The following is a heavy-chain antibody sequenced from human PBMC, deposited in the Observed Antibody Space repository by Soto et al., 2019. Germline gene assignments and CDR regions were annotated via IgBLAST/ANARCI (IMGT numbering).Heavy chain of an antibody. D-gene: IGHD4-4*01. CDR3: ATVYMGLFQHLFDV. CDR2: ISSDSSTI. V-gene: IGHV3-11*01. CDR1: GFTFSNYY. Sequence: GGSLRLSCAASGFTFSNYYMSWIRQAPGKGLEWVAHISSDSSTIFYADAARGRFTTSRENAKESLYLQMNSLRAEDTAVYYCATVYMGLFQHLFDVWGQGTMVTVSS. J-gene: IGHJ4*02.